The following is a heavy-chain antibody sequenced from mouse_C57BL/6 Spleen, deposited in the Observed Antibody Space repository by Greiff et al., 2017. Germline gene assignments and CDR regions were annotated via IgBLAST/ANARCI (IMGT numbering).Heavy chain of an antibody. J-gene: IGHJ2*01. CDR1: GYTFTDYY. V-gene: IGHV1-19*01. CDR2: INPYNGGT. CDR3: AYYYGSSDYFDY. Sequence: EVQLQQSGPVLVKPGASVKMSCKASGYTFTDYYMNWVKQSHGKSLEWIGVINPYNGGTSYNQKFKGKATLTVDKSSSTAYMELNSLTSEDSAVYYCAYYYGSSDYFDYWGQGTTLTVSS. D-gene: IGHD1-1*01.